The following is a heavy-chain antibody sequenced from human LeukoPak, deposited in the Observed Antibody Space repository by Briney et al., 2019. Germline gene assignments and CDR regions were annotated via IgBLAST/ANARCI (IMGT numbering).Heavy chain of an antibody. CDR2: ISSSGSTI. D-gene: IGHD5-12*01. Sequence: GGSLRLSCAASGFTFSSYEMNWVRQAPGKGLEWVSYISSSGSTIYYADSVKGRFTISRDNAKSTLYLQMNSLRAEDTAVYYCATRGTYDAQFDYWGQGTLVSVSS. V-gene: IGHV3-48*03. CDR1: GFTFSSYE. CDR3: ATRGTYDAQFDY. J-gene: IGHJ4*02.